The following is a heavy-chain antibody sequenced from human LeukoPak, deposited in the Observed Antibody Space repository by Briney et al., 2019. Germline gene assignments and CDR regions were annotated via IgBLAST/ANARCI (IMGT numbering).Heavy chain of an antibody. CDR1: GYTFTSYA. J-gene: IGHJ4*02. CDR2: IIPIFGTA. D-gene: IGHD3-22*01. Sequence: ASVKVSCKASGYTFTSYAMNWVRQAPGQGLEWMGGIIPIFGTANYAQKFQGRVTITTDESTSTAYMELSSLRSEDTAVYYCARDLGYYDSSGYRRSYFDYWGQGTLVTVSS. V-gene: IGHV1-69*05. CDR3: ARDLGYYDSSGYRRSYFDY.